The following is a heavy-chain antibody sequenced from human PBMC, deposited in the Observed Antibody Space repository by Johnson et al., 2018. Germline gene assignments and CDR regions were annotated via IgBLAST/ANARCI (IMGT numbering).Heavy chain of an antibody. CDR3: ARGGPAGATPDY. CDR1: GFSFSSYW. D-gene: IGHD1-26*01. J-gene: IGHJ4*02. V-gene: IGHV3-74*01. Sequence: EVQLVETGGGLVQXGGSLRLXCVVSGFSFSSYWIHWVRPAPGKGLVWVSFVNNDGSTTSYADPGKGRFTTSRDNAKKQVYLQMNSLRADDTAVDYCARGGPAGATPDYCGQGTLVTVSA. CDR2: VNNDGSTT.